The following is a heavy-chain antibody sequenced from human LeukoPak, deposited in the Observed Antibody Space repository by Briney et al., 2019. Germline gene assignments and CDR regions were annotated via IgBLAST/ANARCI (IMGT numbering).Heavy chain of an antibody. CDR1: GDSVSSKSVA. V-gene: IGHV6-1*01. D-gene: IGHD2-15*01. CDR3: AHASGYFDY. J-gene: IGHJ4*02. Sequence: SQTLSLTCAISGDSVSSKSVAWNWIRQSPSRGLEWLGRTYYRSKWYNEYAVSVNSRITINPDTSKNQFSLQLNSVTPEDTAVYYCAHASGYFDYWGQGTLVTVSS. CDR2: TYYRSKWYN.